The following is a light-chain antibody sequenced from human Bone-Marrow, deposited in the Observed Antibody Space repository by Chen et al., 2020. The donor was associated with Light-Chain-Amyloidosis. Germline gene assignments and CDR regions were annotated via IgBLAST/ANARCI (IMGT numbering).Light chain of an antibody. CDR3: QVWDRSSDRPV. J-gene: IGLJ3*02. Sequence: SYVLTQPSSVSVAQGQTATIACGGNNIGSTSVHWYLQTPGQAPLLVVYDDSDRPSGIPERLSGSNSGNTATLTISRVEAGDEADYYCQVWDRSSDRPVFGGGTKLTVL. V-gene: IGLV3-21*02. CDR1: NIGSTS. CDR2: DDS.